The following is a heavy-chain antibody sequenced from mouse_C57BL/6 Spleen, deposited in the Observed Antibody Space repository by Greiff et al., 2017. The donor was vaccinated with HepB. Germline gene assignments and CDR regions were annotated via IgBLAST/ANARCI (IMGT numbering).Heavy chain of an antibody. D-gene: IGHD1-1*01. J-gene: IGHJ2*01. Sequence: VQLQQSGAELVKPGASVKLSCKASGYTFTSYWMQWVKQRPGQGLEWIGEIDPSDSYTNYNQKFKGKATLTVDTSSSTAYMQLSSLTSEDSAVYYCARSPITTVVGSLDYWGQGTTLTVSS. CDR3: ARSPITTVVGSLDY. V-gene: IGHV1-50*01. CDR2: IDPSDSYT. CDR1: GYTFTSYW.